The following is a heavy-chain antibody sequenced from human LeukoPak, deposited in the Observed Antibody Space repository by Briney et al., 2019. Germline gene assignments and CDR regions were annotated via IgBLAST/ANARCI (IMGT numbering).Heavy chain of an antibody. J-gene: IGHJ4*02. CDR2: IYSGGST. CDR1: GFTVSSNY. V-gene: IGHV3-66*01. Sequence: GGSLRLSCAASGFTVSSNYMSWVRQAPGRGLEWVSVIYSGGSTYYADSVKGRFTISRDNSKNTLYLQMNSLRAEDTAVYYCAAETYDSSGYPLDYWGLGTLVTVSS. CDR3: AAETYDSSGYPLDY. D-gene: IGHD3-22*01.